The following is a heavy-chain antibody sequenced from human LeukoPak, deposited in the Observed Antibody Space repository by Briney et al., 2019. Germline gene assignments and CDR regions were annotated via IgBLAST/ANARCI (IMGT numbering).Heavy chain of an antibody. D-gene: IGHD4-11*01. V-gene: IGHV4-39*01. CDR3: AWRYSNYKVAWFDP. CDR1: GGSISSSSYY. Sequence: PSETLSLTCTVSGGSISSSSYYWGWIRQPPGKGLEWIGSIYYSGSTYYNPSLKSRVTISVDTSKNQFSLKLSSVTAADTAVYYCAWRYSNYKVAWFDPWGQGTLVTVSS. CDR2: IYYSGST. J-gene: IGHJ5*02.